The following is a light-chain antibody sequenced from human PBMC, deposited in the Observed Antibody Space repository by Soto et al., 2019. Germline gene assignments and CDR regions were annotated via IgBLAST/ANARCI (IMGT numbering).Light chain of an antibody. J-gene: IGKJ1*01. CDR3: QQYNNWPRT. CDR1: QSVDSN. Sequence: EIVMTQSPATLSVSPGERAALSCRASQSVDSNLAWYQQKPGQAPRLLIYGASTRATGIPARFSGSESGTEFTLTISSLQSEDFAVYYCQQYNNWPRTFGQGTKVDIK. CDR2: GAS. V-gene: IGKV3-15*01.